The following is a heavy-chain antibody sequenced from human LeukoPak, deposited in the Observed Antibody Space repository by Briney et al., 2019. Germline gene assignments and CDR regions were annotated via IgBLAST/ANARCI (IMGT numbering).Heavy chain of an antibody. Sequence: ASVKVSCKASGYTFTSYGISWVRQAPGQGLEWXXXXXXYNGNTNYAQKLQGRVTMTTDTSTSTAYMEPRSLRSDDTAVYYCARDHSITMVRGVIITSSPPLGYWGQGTLVTVSS. D-gene: IGHD3-10*01. CDR1: GYTFTSYG. CDR2: XXXYNGNT. J-gene: IGHJ4*02. CDR3: ARDHSITMVRGVIITSSPPLGY. V-gene: IGHV1-18*04.